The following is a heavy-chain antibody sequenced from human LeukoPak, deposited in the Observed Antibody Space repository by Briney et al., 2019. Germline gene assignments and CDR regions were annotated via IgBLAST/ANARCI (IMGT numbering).Heavy chain of an antibody. CDR3: ARGDAFSGDH. Sequence: GGSLRLSCVVSGSTFSDYYMSWVRQAPGRGLEWVANIHPEGNEKYHVESVKGRFTISRDNAKSSLFLQMNGLRAEDTAVYYCARGDAFSGDHWGQGTLVTVSS. J-gene: IGHJ4*02. CDR2: IHPEGNEK. CDR1: GSTFSDYY. V-gene: IGHV3-7*04.